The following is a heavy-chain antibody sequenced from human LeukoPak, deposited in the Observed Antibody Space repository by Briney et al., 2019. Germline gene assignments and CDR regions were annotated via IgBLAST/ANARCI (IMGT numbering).Heavy chain of an antibody. CDR2: IYHSGST. Sequence: SQTLSLTCAVSGGSISSGGYSWSWIRQPPGKGLEWIGYIYHSGSTYYNPSLKSRVTISVDRSKNQFSLKLSSVTAEDTAVYYCARAVEGIVATISYFDYWGQGTLVTVSS. CDR3: ARAVEGIVATISYFDY. V-gene: IGHV4-30-2*01. D-gene: IGHD5-12*01. CDR1: GGSISSGGYS. J-gene: IGHJ4*02.